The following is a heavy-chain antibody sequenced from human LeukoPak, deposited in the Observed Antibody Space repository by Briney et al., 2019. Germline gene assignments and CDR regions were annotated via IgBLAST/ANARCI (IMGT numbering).Heavy chain of an antibody. Sequence: GGSLRLSCVDSGFTFTNYNMNWVRQAPGKAMEWVSSITSSGTYTFYADSVKGRFTISRDNAKNSLYLQMNSLRAEDTAVYYCARSLDYMDVWGKGTTVTISS. V-gene: IGHV3-21*01. CDR2: ITSSGTYT. CDR3: ARSLDYMDV. J-gene: IGHJ6*03. CDR1: GFTFTNYN.